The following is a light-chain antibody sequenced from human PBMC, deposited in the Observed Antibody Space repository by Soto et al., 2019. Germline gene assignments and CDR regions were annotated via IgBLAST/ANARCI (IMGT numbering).Light chain of an antibody. CDR2: AAS. V-gene: IGKV1-9*01. CDR3: QQLNSYPPKYT. J-gene: IGKJ2*01. Sequence: DIQLTQSPSFLSASVGDRVTITCRASQGISSYLAWYQQKPGKAPKLLIYAASTLKSGVPSRFSGSGSGTEFTLTISSLQPEDFATYYCQQLNSYPPKYTFGQGTKLEIK. CDR1: QGISSY.